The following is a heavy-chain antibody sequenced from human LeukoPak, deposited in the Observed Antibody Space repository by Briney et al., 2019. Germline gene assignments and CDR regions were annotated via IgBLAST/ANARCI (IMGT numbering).Heavy chain of an antibody. J-gene: IGHJ4*02. V-gene: IGHV1-8*03. Sequence: ASVKVSCKASGYTFTGYYMHWVRQAPGQGLEWMGWINPNSGNTGYAQKFQGRVTITRNTSISTAYMELSSLRSEDTAVYYCATGGVIAASGALDYWGQGTLVTVSS. D-gene: IGHD3-16*01. CDR2: INPNSGNT. CDR1: GYTFTGYY. CDR3: ATGGVIAASGALDY.